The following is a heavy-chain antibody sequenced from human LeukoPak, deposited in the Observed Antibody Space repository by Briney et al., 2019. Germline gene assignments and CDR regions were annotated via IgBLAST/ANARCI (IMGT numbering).Heavy chain of an antibody. J-gene: IGHJ4*02. CDR3: AAGFSNHGYIY. D-gene: IGHD6-13*01. Sequence: SVKVSCKAPGLTFRTSAMQWVRQTRGQGLEWIGWTVLGSGDTNYAQSLKERVTITRDMSTSTAYMELSSLRSEDTAMYYCAAGFSNHGYIYWGQGTLVTVSS. CDR2: TVLGSGDT. CDR1: GLTFRTSA. V-gene: IGHV1-58*02.